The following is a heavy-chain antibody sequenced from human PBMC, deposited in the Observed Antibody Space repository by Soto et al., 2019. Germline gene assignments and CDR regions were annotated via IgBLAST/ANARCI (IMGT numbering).Heavy chain of an antibody. V-gene: IGHV3-9*01. J-gene: IGHJ4*02. CDR1: GFTFDDYA. CDR2: ITWNSGRI. D-gene: IGHD6-6*01. Sequence: EVQLVESGGGLVQPGRSLRLSCAASGFTFDDYAMHWVRQAPGKGLEWVSGITWNSGRIAYADSVKGRFTISRDNAKNSLYLQMNSLRAEDTAVYYCAKEIRAALQAFDYWGQGTLVTVSS. CDR3: AKEIRAALQAFDY.